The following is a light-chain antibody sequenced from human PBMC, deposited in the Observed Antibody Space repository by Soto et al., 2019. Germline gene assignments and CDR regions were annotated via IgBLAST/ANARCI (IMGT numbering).Light chain of an antibody. Sequence: EIVMTQSPAALSVSPGERATLSCRARQSVSSNLAWYQQKPGQAPRLLIYGASTRATGIPARFSGSGSGTEFTLTISSLQSEDFVVYYCQQYNNWPPWTFGQGTRWIS. CDR2: GAS. J-gene: IGKJ1*01. CDR1: QSVSSN. CDR3: QQYNNWPPWT. V-gene: IGKV3-15*01.